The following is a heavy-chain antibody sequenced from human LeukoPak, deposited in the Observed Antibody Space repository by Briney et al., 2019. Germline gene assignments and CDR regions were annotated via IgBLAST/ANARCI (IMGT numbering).Heavy chain of an antibody. CDR3: ARDPRYVVRGRFDY. J-gene: IGHJ4*02. CDR2: INHSGST. D-gene: IGHD3-10*01. CDR1: GGSFSGYY. Sequence: SETLSLTCAVYGGSFSGYYWSWIRQPPGKGREWIGEINHSGSTNYNPSLKSRVTISVDTSKNQFSLKLSSVTAADTAVYYCARDPRYVVRGRFDYWGQGTLVTVSS. V-gene: IGHV4-34*01.